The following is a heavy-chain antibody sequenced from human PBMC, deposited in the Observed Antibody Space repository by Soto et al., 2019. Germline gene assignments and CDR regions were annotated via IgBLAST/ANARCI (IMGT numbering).Heavy chain of an antibody. CDR3: ARESSHRYCSGGSCSLFGFDY. D-gene: IGHD2-15*01. V-gene: IGHV3-33*01. J-gene: IGHJ4*02. Sequence: PGGSLRLSCAASGFTFSSYGMHWVRQAPGKGLEWVAVIWYDGSNKYYADSVKGRFTISRDNSKNTLYLQMNSLRAEDTAVYYCARESSHRYCSGGSCSLFGFDYWGQGTLVTVSS. CDR2: IWYDGSNK. CDR1: GFTFSSYG.